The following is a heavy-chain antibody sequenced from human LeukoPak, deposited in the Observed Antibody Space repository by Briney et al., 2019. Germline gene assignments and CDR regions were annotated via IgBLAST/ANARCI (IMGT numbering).Heavy chain of an antibody. J-gene: IGHJ3*01. CDR1: GDSFSTNSVA. Sequence: SQTLSLTCAISGDSFSTNSVAWNWIRQSPSRGLEWLGRTYYRSKWNYDYAVSVKSRITINPDTSKNQFSLQLNSVTPDDTALYYCVRGRYSGFDFWGQGTMVTVSS. D-gene: IGHD2-15*01. CDR3: VRGRYSGFDF. V-gene: IGHV6-1*01. CDR2: TYYRSKWNY.